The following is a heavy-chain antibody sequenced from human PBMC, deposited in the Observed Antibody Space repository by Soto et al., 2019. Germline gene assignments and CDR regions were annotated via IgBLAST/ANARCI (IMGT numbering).Heavy chain of an antibody. J-gene: IGHJ4*02. CDR3: ARDNWNYLGRYYFDY. CDR1: GGTFSSYA. Sequence: QVQLVQSGAEVKKPGSSVKVSCKASGGTFSSYAISWVRQAPGPGLEWMGGIIPIFGTANYAQKFQGRVTITAEESTSTAYMELSSLRSEDTAVYYCARDNWNYLGRYYFDYWGQGTLVTVSS. V-gene: IGHV1-69*01. D-gene: IGHD1-7*01. CDR2: IIPIFGTA.